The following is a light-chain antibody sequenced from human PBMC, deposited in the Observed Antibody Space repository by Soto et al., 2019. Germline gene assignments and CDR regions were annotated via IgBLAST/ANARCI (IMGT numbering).Light chain of an antibody. Sequence: QSALTQPASVSGSPGQSITISCTGSSSNVDSYNYVTWYQQLPGKAPKVIIYDVSNRPSGVSDRFSGSKSGNTASLTISGLLTEDEGYYYCSSYTSTSPFVFGTGTKVTVL. CDR1: SSNVDSYNY. CDR3: SSYTSTSPFV. CDR2: DVS. V-gene: IGLV2-14*01. J-gene: IGLJ1*01.